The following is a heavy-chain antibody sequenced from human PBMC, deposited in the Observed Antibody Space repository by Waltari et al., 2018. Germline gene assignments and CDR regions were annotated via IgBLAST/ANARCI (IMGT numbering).Heavy chain of an antibody. CDR3: ARVRVTMVRGAVARAFDI. V-gene: IGHV1-69*10. Sequence: QVQLVQSGAEVKKPGSSVKVSCKASGGTFSSYAISWVRPAPGTGLEWMGGIIPILGIANYAQKFQGRVTITADKSTSTAYMELSSLRSEDTAVYYCARVRVTMVRGAVARAFDIWGQGTMVTVSS. J-gene: IGHJ3*02. CDR2: IIPILGIA. D-gene: IGHD3-10*01. CDR1: GGTFSSYA.